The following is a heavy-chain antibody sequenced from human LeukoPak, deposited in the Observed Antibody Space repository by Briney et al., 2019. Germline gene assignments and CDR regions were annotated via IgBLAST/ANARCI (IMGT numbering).Heavy chain of an antibody. CDR3: ARRPIRYFDWSEAFDY. CDR2: INHSGST. CDR1: GGSFSGYY. J-gene: IGHJ4*02. D-gene: IGHD3-9*01. Sequence: SETLSLTCAVYGGSFSGYYWSWIRQPPGKGLEWIGEINHSGSTNYNPSLKSQVTISVDTSKNQFSLKLSSVTAADTAVYYCARRPIRYFDWSEAFDYWGQGTLVTVSS. V-gene: IGHV4-34*01.